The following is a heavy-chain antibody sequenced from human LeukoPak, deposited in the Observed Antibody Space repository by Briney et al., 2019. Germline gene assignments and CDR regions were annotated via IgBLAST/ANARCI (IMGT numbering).Heavy chain of an antibody. CDR1: GFTFSNYP. V-gene: IGHV3-23*01. Sequence: PGGSLRLSCAASGFTFSNYPMTWVRQAPGKGLEWVSAISGSGDSTKYADSVKGRFTISRDNSKNTLYLRMNSLRAEDTAVYYCAKGWRADYWGQGTLVTVSS. CDR2: ISGSGDST. CDR3: AKGWRADY. J-gene: IGHJ4*02.